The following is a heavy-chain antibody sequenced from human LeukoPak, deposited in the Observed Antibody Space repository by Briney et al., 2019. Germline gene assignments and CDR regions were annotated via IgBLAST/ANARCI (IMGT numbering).Heavy chain of an antibody. CDR3: ARGRGLEGVGLSDY. Sequence: GASVKVSCKASGYTFTSYGISWVRQAPGQGLEWMGWISAYNGNTNYAQRLQGRVTMTTDTSTSTAYMELRSLRSDDTAVYYCARGRGLEGVGLSDYWGQGTLVTISS. D-gene: IGHD3/OR15-3a*01. J-gene: IGHJ4*02. V-gene: IGHV1-18*01. CDR2: ISAYNGNT. CDR1: GYTFTSYG.